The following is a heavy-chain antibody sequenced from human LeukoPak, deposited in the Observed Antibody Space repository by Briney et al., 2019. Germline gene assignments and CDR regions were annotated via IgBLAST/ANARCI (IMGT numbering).Heavy chain of an antibody. J-gene: IGHJ4*02. D-gene: IGHD5-24*01. CDR1: GFTFSSYW. CDR3: ARALRWLQLYYFDY. Sequence: GGSLRLSCAASGFTFSSYWMSWVRQAPGKGLEGVANIKQDGSEKYYVDSVKGRFTISRDNAKNSLYLQMNSLRAEDTAVYYCARALRWLQLYYFDYWGQGTLVTVSS. V-gene: IGHV3-7*01. CDR2: IKQDGSEK.